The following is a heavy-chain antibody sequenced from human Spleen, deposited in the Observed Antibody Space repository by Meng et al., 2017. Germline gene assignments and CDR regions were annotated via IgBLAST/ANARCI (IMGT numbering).Heavy chain of an antibody. V-gene: IGHV4-31*01. CDR1: GGSISSGGYY. CDR2: IYYSGST. J-gene: IGHJ3*02. CDR3: ARGAWWLIRAFDI. Sequence: QGQLQESGPGLVKPSQTLSLTCTVSGGSISSGGYYWSWIRQHPGKGLEWIGYIYYSGSTYYNPSLKSLVTISVDTSKNQFSLKLSSVTAADTAVYYCARGAWWLIRAFDIWGQGTMVTVSS. D-gene: IGHD2-15*01.